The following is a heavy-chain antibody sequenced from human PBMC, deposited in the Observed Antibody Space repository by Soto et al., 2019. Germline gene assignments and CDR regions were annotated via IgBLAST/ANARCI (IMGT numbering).Heavy chain of an antibody. D-gene: IGHD6-13*01. CDR2: IYYSGST. CDR3: ASYHSSSWYY. Sequence: SETLSLTCTVSGGSISSYYWSWIRQPPGKGLEWIGYIYYSGSTNYNPSLKSRVTISVDTSKNQFSLKLSSVTAADTAVYYCASYHSSSWYYWGQGTLVTVSS. V-gene: IGHV4-59*08. CDR1: GGSISSYY. J-gene: IGHJ4*02.